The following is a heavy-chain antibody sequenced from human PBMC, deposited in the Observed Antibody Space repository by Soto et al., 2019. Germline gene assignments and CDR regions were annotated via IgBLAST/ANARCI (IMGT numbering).Heavy chain of an antibody. CDR3: AKDGLSGYDPPGWVSDYYYGMDV. CDR1: GFTFSSYG. J-gene: IGHJ6*02. CDR2: ISYDGSNK. Sequence: QVQLVESGGGVVQPGRSLRLSCAASGFTFSSYGMHWVRQAPGKGLEWVAVISYDGSNKYYADSVKGRFTISRDNSKNTLYLQMNSLRAEDTAVYYCAKDGLSGYDPPGWVSDYYYGMDVWGQGTTVTVSS. D-gene: IGHD5-12*01. V-gene: IGHV3-30*18.